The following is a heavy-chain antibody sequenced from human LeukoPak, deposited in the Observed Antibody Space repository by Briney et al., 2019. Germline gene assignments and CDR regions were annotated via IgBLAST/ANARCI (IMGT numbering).Heavy chain of an antibody. Sequence: TGGSLRLPCAASGFTFSSYGMHWVRQAPGKGLEGVAFIRYDGSNKYYADSVKGRFTISRDNSKNTLYLQMNSLRAEDTAVYYCAKALGITMVRGVIDYWGQGTLVTVSS. V-gene: IGHV3-30*02. D-gene: IGHD3-10*01. CDR3: AKALGITMVRGVIDY. J-gene: IGHJ4*02. CDR1: GFTFSSYG. CDR2: IRYDGSNK.